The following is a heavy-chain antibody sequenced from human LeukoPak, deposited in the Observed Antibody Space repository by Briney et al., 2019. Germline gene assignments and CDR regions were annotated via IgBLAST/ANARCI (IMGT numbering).Heavy chain of an antibody. Sequence: ASVRVSCKASGYTFTGYYLHWVRQAPGQGLEWMGWINPNSGGTNYAQRFQGRVTMTRDTSISTAYMELGSLRSGDTAVYYCARGSSSDWSEYDTFDIWGQGTMVTVSS. CDR3: ARGSSSDWSEYDTFDI. J-gene: IGHJ3*02. V-gene: IGHV1-2*02. CDR2: INPNSGGT. D-gene: IGHD6-19*01. CDR1: GYTFTGYY.